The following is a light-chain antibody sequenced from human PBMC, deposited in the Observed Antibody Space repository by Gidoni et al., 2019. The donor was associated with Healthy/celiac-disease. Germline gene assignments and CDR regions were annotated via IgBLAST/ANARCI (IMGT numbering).Light chain of an antibody. CDR3: NSRDSSGNVV. V-gene: IGLV3-19*01. J-gene: IGLJ2*01. Sequence: SSELTQDPAVSGALGQTVRITCQGDSLRSYYASWYQQKPGQAPVLVIYGKNNRPSGIPDRFSGSSSGNTASLTITGAQAEDEADYYCNSRDSSGNVVFGGGTKLTVL. CDR2: GKN. CDR1: SLRSYY.